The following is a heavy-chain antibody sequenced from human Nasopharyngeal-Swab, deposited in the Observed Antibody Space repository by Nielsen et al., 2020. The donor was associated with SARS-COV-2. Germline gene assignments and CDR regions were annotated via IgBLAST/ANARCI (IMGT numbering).Heavy chain of an antibody. CDR3: ARDRGYGSGSYRPYYGMDV. CDR1: GYTFTSYD. Sequence: ASVKVSCKASGYTFTSYDINWVRQATGQGLEWMGWMNPNSGGTNYAQKFQGRVTMTRDTSISTAYMELSRLRSDDTAVYYCARDRGYGSGSYRPYYGMDVWGQGTTVTVSS. J-gene: IGHJ6*02. CDR2: MNPNSGGT. D-gene: IGHD3-10*01. V-gene: IGHV1-2*02.